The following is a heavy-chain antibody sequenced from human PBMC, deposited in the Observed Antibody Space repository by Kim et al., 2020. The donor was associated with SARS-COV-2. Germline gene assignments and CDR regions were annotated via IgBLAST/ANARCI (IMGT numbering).Heavy chain of an antibody. CDR1: GFTVSSNY. D-gene: IGHD2-2*01. CDR2: IYSGGST. Sequence: GGSLRLSCAASGFTVSSNYMSWVRQAPGKGLEWVSVIYSGGSTYYADSVKGRFTISRENSKNTQYRQMNSLSTEDTAGYYCARERGEDCSSTSCLFESYYGMDVWGQGTTVTVSS. J-gene: IGHJ6*02. V-gene: IGHV3-53*01. CDR3: ARERGEDCSSTSCLFESYYGMDV.